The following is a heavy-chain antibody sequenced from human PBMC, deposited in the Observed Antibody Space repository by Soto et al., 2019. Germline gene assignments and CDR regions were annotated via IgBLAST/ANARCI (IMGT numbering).Heavy chain of an antibody. J-gene: IGHJ3*02. CDR2: IIPIFGTA. V-gene: IGHV1-69*01. CDR1: GGTFSSYA. Sequence: QVQLVRSGAEVKKPGSSVKVSCKASGGTFSSYAISWVRQVPGQGLEWMGGIIPIFGTANYAQKFQGRVTITADESTSTAYMELSSLRSEDTAVYYCASRGYPKGGTPAFDIWGQGTMVTVSS. D-gene: IGHD6-13*01. CDR3: ASRGYPKGGTPAFDI.